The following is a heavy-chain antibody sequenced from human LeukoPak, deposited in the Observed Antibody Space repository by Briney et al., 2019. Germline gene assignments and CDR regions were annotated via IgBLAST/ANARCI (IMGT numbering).Heavy chain of an antibody. Sequence: SETLSLTCTVSGGSISSSSYYWGWIRQPPGKGLEWIGSIYYSGSTYYNPSLKSRVTISVDTSKNQFSLKLSSVTAADTAVYCCARRLGYCSGGSCYGGYWFDPWGQGTLVTVSS. CDR3: ARRLGYCSGGSCYGGYWFDP. J-gene: IGHJ5*02. CDR2: IYYSGST. D-gene: IGHD2-15*01. CDR1: GGSISSSSYY. V-gene: IGHV4-39*01.